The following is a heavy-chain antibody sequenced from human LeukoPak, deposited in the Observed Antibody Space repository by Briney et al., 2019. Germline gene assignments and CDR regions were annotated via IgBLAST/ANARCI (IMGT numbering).Heavy chain of an antibody. J-gene: IGHJ4*02. CDR1: GFIFSGYW. CDR3: AREPGGSYPPRFDY. D-gene: IGHD1-26*01. Sequence: GGSLRLSCAASGFIFSGYWMHWVRQAPGKGLVWLSRIKNDGSITSYADSVKGRFTISRDNSKNTLYLQMNSLRAEDTAVYYCAREPGGSYPPRFDYWGQGTLVTVSS. CDR2: IKNDGSIT. V-gene: IGHV3-74*01.